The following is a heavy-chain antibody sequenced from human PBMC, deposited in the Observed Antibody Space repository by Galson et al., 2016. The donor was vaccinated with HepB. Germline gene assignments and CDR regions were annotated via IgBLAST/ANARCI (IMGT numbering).Heavy chain of an antibody. CDR3: AKSVLGVTLVSYYYGMDV. Sequence: SLRLSCAASGFTFGSYAMSWVRQAPGKGLEWVSGISGRGGSTYYADSVEGRFTISRDNSKNTLYLQMKSLRAEDTAVYYCAKSVLGVTLVSYYYGMDVWGQGTTVTVSS. CDR2: ISGRGGST. CDR1: GFTFGSYA. V-gene: IGHV3-23*01. J-gene: IGHJ6*02. D-gene: IGHD2-8*02.